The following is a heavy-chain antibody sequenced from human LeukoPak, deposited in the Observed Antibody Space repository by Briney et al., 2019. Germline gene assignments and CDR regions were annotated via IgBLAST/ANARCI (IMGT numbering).Heavy chain of an antibody. CDR3: ARHRDYGTGWYGFDY. D-gene: IGHD6-19*01. V-gene: IGHV4-59*08. CDR2: IYYRGST. CDR1: GGSISSYY. J-gene: IGHJ4*02. Sequence: PSETLSLTCTVSGGSISSYYWSWIRQPPGKGLEWIGYIYYRGSTNYNPSLKSRVTISLDTSKNQFSLKLSSVTAADTAVYYCARHRDYGTGWYGFDYWGQGTLVTVSS.